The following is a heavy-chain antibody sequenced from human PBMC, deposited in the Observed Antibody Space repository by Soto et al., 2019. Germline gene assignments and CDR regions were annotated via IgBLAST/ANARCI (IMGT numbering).Heavy chain of an antibody. V-gene: IGHV3-7*01. Sequence: GGSLRLSCAASGFTFSSYWMSWVRQAPGKGLEWVANIKQDGSEKYYVDSVKGRFTISRDNAKNSLYLQMNSLRAEDTAVYYCARSSSGYSGWYFLPLNWFDPWGQGTLVTVSS. CDR2: IKQDGSEK. CDR3: ARSSSGYSGWYFLPLNWFDP. D-gene: IGHD5-12*01. CDR1: GFTFSSYW. J-gene: IGHJ5*02.